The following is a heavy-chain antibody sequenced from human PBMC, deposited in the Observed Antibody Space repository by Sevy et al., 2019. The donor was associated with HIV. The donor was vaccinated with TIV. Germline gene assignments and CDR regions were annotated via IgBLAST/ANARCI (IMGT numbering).Heavy chain of an antibody. CDR3: VRSPPAGFVYYAGRDV. CDR2: IFYTGMT. J-gene: IGHJ6*02. V-gene: IGHV4-59*01. D-gene: IGHD2-2*01. Sequence: SETLSLTCTVAGGSLSSYYWSWIRQPPGKGLEWIGYIFYTGMTNYNTTLQSRVLISLDTSKNQFSLKLTSVTAADTAVYYCVRSPPAGFVYYAGRDVWGPGTTVTVS. CDR1: GGSLSSYY.